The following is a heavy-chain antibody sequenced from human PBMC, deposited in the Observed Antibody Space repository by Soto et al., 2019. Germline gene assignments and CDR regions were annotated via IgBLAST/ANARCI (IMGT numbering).Heavy chain of an antibody. CDR1: GGFINNSAYY. CDR3: ARHGAYSTSVYYYYGMDV. CDR2: GYYVGRT. J-gene: IGHJ6*02. Sequence: SETLSLTCTVSGGFINNSAYYWGWIRQPPGKGLDWIASGYYVGRTYYNPSLKSRVTFSSDTSKSRFSLELSSVTAADTAVYYCARHGAYSTSVYYYYGMDVWGQGTTVTVSS. V-gene: IGHV4-39*01. D-gene: IGHD6-13*01.